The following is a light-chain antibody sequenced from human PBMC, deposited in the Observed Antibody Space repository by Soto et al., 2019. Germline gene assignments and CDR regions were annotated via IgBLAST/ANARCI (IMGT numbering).Light chain of an antibody. CDR3: QQYGSSST. CDR1: QIISSSY. J-gene: IGKJ5*01. V-gene: IGKV3-20*01. CDR2: GAS. Sequence: EIVLTQSPGTLSLSPGERATLSCRASQIISSSYLAWYQQKPGQAPRLLSYGASSRATGIPDRFSGSGSGTDFTLTISRLEPEDFAVYYCQQYGSSSTFGQGTRLEIK.